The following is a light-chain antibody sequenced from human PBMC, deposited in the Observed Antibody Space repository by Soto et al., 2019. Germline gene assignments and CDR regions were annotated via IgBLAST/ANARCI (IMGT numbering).Light chain of an antibody. CDR2: GAS. V-gene: IGKV3-20*01. CDR1: QSVSSSY. CDR3: QQYGNSPT. Sequence: EIVLTQSPGTLSLSPGERATLSCRASQSVSSSYLAWYQQKPGQAPRLLIYGASDRAAGIPDRFSGSGSGTDFTLTISRLEPEDSAVYYCQQYGNSPTFGQGTKLEIK. J-gene: IGKJ2*01.